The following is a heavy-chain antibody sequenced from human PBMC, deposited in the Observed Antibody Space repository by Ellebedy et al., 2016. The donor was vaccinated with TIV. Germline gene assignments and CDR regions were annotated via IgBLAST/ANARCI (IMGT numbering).Heavy chain of an antibody. D-gene: IGHD3-22*01. J-gene: IGHJ4*02. CDR1: GFSISYYA. V-gene: IGHV3-30-3*01. CDR3: ARVYSSYSVDY. CDR2: TSYDESSK. Sequence: GGSLRLSCGASGFSISYYAMHWVRQAPGKGLEWVAITSYDESSKFYADSVKGRFTISRDNAKKTLFLQMNSLSADDTAMYYCARVYSSYSVDYWGPGTLVTVSS.